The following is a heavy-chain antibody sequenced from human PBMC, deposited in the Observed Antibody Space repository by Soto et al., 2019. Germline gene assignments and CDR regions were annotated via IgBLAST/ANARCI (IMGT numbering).Heavy chain of an antibody. V-gene: IGHV4-59*01. CDR3: GRGAHCASAGCSGYPNNWFDS. CDR2: IYYTGTT. CDR1: FGSINNFY. D-gene: IGHD3-9*01. J-gene: IGHJ5*01. Sequence: SETLSLTCSVPFGSINNFYWSWIRQAPEKGLEWIGQIYYTGTTNYNPSLKSRVSLSLDRTKDQVALSLSSVTAADSAVYYCGRGAHCASAGCSGYPNNWFDSWGQGTQVTVSS.